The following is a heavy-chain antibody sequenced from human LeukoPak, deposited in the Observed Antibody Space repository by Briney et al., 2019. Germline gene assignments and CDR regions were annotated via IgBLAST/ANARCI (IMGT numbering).Heavy chain of an antibody. Sequence: GGSLRLSCVASGFTFDDYAIHWVRQAPGKGLEWVSLISWDGGSTYYADSVKGRFTISRDNSKNSLYLQMNSLRAEDTALYYCAKGAHYYGSGSYSDYWGQGTLVTVSS. D-gene: IGHD3-10*01. CDR3: AKGAHYYGSGSYSDY. CDR2: ISWDGGST. V-gene: IGHV3-43D*03. CDR1: GFTFDDYA. J-gene: IGHJ4*02.